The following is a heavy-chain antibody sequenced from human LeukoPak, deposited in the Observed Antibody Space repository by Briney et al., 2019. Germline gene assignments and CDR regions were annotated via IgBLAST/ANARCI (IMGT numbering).Heavy chain of an antibody. Sequence: ASVKVSCKASGYTFTSYDINWVRQATGQGLEWMGWMNPNSGNTGYAQKFQGRVTMTRNTSISTAYMELSSLRSDDTAVYYCARNMIYDSSGYYSEDDYWGQGTLVTVSS. V-gene: IGHV1-8*01. CDR2: MNPNSGNT. CDR1: GYTFTSYD. J-gene: IGHJ4*02. D-gene: IGHD3-22*01. CDR3: ARNMIYDSSGYYSEDDY.